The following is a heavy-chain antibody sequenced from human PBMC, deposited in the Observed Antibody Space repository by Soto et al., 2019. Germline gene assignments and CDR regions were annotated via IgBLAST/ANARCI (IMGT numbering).Heavy chain of an antibody. CDR2: ISYGGDNK. V-gene: IGHV3-30*09. CDR3: XXXXHSTSWYGLEADF. J-gene: IGHJ4*02. CDR1: GFIFSDYA. D-gene: IGHD6-13*01. Sequence: QVQLVESGGGVVQPGRSLRLSCAASGFIFSDYAMHWVRQAPGKGLEWVAVISYGGDNKYYADSVRGRFAISRDNLKNTLDLQMNSLNPEDTAXXXXXXXXHSTSWYGLEADFWGQGTLXTVSS.